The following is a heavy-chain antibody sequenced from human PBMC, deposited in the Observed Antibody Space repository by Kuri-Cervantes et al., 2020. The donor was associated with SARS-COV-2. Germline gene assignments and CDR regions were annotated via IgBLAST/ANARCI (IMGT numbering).Heavy chain of an antibody. J-gene: IGHJ6*03. Sequence: ASVKVSCKASGYTFTGYYMHWVRQAPGQGLEWMGWINPNSGGTNYAQKFKGRVTMTRDTSISTAYMELSSLRSDDTAVYYCARGGVGFTRSYMDVWGKGTTVTVSS. CDR2: INPNSGGT. D-gene: IGHD1-1*01. CDR3: ARGGVGFTRSYMDV. V-gene: IGHV1-2*02. CDR1: GYTFTGYY.